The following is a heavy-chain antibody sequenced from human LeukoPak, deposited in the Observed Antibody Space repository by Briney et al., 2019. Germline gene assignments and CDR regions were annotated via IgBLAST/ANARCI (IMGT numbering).Heavy chain of an antibody. CDR2: IYYSEST. Sequence: SETLSLICTVSGGSINSGDYFWSWIRQHPGKGLEWIGYIYYSESTHYNPSLKTRITISVDASKNEFSLKLSSVTAADTAVYYCARVHHERLRLDVWGQGTTVTVSS. V-gene: IGHV4-31*03. D-gene: IGHD2-21*02. CDR3: ARVHHERLRLDV. CDR1: GGSINSGDYF. J-gene: IGHJ6*02.